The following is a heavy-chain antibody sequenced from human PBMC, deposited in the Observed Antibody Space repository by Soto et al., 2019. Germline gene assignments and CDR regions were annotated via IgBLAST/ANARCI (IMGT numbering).Heavy chain of an antibody. J-gene: IGHJ3*02. CDR2: IYYSGST. CDR1: GGSISSYY. CDR3: ARVWPHYDSSGYSWAFDI. Sequence: SETLSLTCTVSGGSISSYYWSWIRQPPGKGLEWIGYIYYSGSTNYNPSLKSRVTISVDTSKNQFSLKLSSVTAADTAVYYCARVWPHYDSSGYSWAFDIWGQGTMVTVSS. V-gene: IGHV4-59*01. D-gene: IGHD3-22*01.